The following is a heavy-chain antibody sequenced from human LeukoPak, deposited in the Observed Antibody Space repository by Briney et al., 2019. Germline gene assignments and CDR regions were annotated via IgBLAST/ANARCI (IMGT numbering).Heavy chain of an antibody. CDR3: ASDTYYYDSSGPRAFDI. J-gene: IGHJ3*02. D-gene: IGHD3-22*01. Sequence: SETLSLSCAVYVGSFSGNYWSWIRQPPGKGLERIGEVNHSGSTNYNRSRKSRVTMSIDTSKCQFSLNMKSVTAADTAVYYCASDTYYYDSSGPRAFDIWGQGTMVTVSS. CDR2: VNHSGST. CDR1: VGSFSGNY. V-gene: IGHV4-34*01.